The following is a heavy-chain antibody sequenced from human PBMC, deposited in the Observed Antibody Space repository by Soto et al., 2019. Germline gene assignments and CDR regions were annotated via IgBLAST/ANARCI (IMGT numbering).Heavy chain of an antibody. CDR1: GFPFSSYG. CDR3: AKAFLTVTTDY. J-gene: IGHJ4*02. D-gene: IGHD4-17*01. V-gene: IGHV3-30*18. CDR2: ISYDGSNK. Sequence: SLRLSCAASGFPFSSYGMHWVRQAPGKGLEWVAVISYDGSNKYYADSVKGRFTISRDNSKNTLYLQMNSLRAEDTAVYYCAKAFLTVTTDYWGQGTLVTVSS.